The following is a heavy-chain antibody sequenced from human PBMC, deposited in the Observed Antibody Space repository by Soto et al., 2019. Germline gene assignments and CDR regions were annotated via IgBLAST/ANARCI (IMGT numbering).Heavy chain of an antibody. V-gene: IGHV4-30-4*01. D-gene: IGHD4-17*01. J-gene: IGHJ5*02. CDR2: IYYSGST. CDR3: ARDLATVVNWFDP. CDR1: GGSISSGDYY. Sequence: QVQLQESGPGLVKPSQTLSLTCTVSGGSISSGDYYWSWIRQPPGKGLEWIGYIYYSGSTYYNPSLKSRDTISVDTSKNQFSLKLSSVTAADTAVYYCARDLATVVNWFDPWGQGTLVTVSS.